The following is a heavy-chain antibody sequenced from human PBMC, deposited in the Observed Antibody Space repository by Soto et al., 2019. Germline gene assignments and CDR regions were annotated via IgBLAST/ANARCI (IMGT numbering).Heavy chain of an antibody. CDR2: ISYDGSNK. CDR1: GFTFSSYG. D-gene: IGHD2-2*01. Sequence: GESLKISCAASGFTFSSYGMHWVRQAPGKGLEWVAVISYDGSNKYYADSVKGRFTISRDNSKNTLYLQMNSLRAEDTAVYYCAKSLAYCSSTSCYGYYGMDVWGQGTTVTVSS. V-gene: IGHV3-30*18. CDR3: AKSLAYCSSTSCYGYYGMDV. J-gene: IGHJ6*02.